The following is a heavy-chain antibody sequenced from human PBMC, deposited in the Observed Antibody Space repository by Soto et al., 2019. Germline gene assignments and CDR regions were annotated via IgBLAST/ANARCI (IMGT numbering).Heavy chain of an antibody. J-gene: IGHJ6*04. D-gene: IGHD2-21*01. CDR3: ARGLSPDILPPSYYGMDV. CDR1: GGTFSSYA. Sequence: QVQLVQSGAEVKKPGSSVKVSCKASGGTFSSYAISWVRQAPGQGLEWMGGIIPIFGTANYAQKFQGRVTITADESTSIAYMELSSLRSEDTAVYYCARGLSPDILPPSYYGMDVWGKGTTVTVSS. V-gene: IGHV1-69*01. CDR2: IIPIFGTA.